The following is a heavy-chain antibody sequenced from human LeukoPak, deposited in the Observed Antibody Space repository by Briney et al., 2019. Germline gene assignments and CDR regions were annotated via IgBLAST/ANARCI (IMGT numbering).Heavy chain of an antibody. Sequence: ASVKVSCKASGGTFSSYAISWVRQAPGQGLEWMGGIIPIFGTANYAQKFQGRVTITADKSTSTAYMELSSLRSEDTAVYYCARETGGYSYGSFDYWGQGTLVTVSS. V-gene: IGHV1-69*06. J-gene: IGHJ4*02. CDR1: GGTFSSYA. D-gene: IGHD5-18*01. CDR3: ARETGGYSYGSFDY. CDR2: IIPIFGTA.